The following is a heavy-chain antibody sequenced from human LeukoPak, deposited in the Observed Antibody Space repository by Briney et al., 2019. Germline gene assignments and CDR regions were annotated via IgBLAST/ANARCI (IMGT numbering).Heavy chain of an antibody. D-gene: IGHD4-17*01. J-gene: IGHJ4*02. CDR3: AKGDLNGDQYYFDY. CDR1: GFTFNIYA. CDR2: ITASGSSA. V-gene: IGHV3-23*01. Sequence: GGSLRLSCAASGFTFNIYAMSWVRQAPGKGLEWVSAITASGSSAYYTDSVKGRFTISRDNSKNTLYLQMNSLRAEDTAVYYCAKGDLNGDQYYFDYWGQGTLVTVSS.